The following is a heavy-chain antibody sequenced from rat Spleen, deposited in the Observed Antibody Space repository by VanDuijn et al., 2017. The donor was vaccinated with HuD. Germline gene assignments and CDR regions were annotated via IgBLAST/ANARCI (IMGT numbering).Heavy chain of an antibody. CDR1: GFTFSDYG. V-gene: IGHV5S13*01. J-gene: IGHJ2*01. CDR3: ARRHYGYTDYFDY. D-gene: IGHD1-9*01. CDR2: ISSGGGGT. Sequence: EVQLVESGGGLVQPGRSLKLSCAASGFTFSDYGVAWVRQAPKKGLEWVASISSGGGGTYYADSVEGRFTISRDNAKSTLYLQRDSLRSEDTATYYCARRHYGYTDYFDYWGQGVMVTVSS.